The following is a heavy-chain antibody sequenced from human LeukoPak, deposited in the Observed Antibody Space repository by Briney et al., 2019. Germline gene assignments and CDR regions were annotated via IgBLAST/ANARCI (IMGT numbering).Heavy chain of an antibody. CDR1: GGSISSYY. D-gene: IGHD3-10*01. CDR2: IYYSGST. J-gene: IGHJ6*02. CDR3: ARDRRITMVRGLDYYYGMDV. V-gene: IGHV4-59*01. Sequence: PSETLSLTCTVSGGSISSYYWSWIRQPPGEGLEWIGYIYYSGSTNYNPSLKSRVTISVDTSKNPFSLKLSAVTAADTAVYYCARDRRITMVRGLDYYYGMDVWGQGTTVTVSS.